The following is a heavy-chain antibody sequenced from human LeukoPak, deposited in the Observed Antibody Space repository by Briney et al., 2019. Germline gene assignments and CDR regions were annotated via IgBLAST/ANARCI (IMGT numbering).Heavy chain of an antibody. V-gene: IGHV4-61*08. CDR3: ARGTRDGYNPRLDY. CDR2: IYYSGST. D-gene: IGHD5-24*01. CDR1: GGSISRGGYS. Sequence: SETLSLTCAVSGGSISRGGYSWSWIRQPPGKGLEWIGYIYYSGSTNYNPSLKSRVTISVDTSKNQFSLKLSSVTAADTAVYYCARGTRDGYNPRLDYWGQGTLVTVSS. J-gene: IGHJ4*02.